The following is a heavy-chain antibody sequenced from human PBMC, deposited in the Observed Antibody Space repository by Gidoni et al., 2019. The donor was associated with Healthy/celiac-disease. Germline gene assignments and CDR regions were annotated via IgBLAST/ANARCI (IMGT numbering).Heavy chain of an antibody. J-gene: IGHJ2*01. CDR2: ISSNGGST. V-gene: IGHV3-64D*06. CDR3: VKDVAGPPGWYFDL. CDR1: GFPFSSDA. Sequence: VQLVESGGGLVQPGGSLRLSCSASGFPFSSDAMHWDRQAPGKGLEYVSAISSNGGSTYYADSVKGRVTISRDNSKNTLYLQMSSLRAEDTAVYYCVKDVAGPPGWYFDLWGRGTLVTVSS. D-gene: IGHD3-10*01.